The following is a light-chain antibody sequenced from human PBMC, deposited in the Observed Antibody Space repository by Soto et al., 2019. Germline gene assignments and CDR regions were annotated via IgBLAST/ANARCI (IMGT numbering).Light chain of an antibody. J-gene: IGLJ1*01. CDR3: QSYDRSLSGYV. CDR2: GNV. CDR1: SSNIGAGYD. V-gene: IGLV1-40*01. Sequence: QSVLTQPPSVSGAPGQRVLISCTGSSSNIGAGYDVHWYQHLPGTAPKLLIYGNVNRPSGVPDRFSGSKSGTSASLAITGLQAEDEADYYCQSYDRSLSGYVFGTGTKVT.